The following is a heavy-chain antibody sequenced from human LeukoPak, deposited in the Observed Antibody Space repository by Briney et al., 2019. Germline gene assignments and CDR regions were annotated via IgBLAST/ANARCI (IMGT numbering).Heavy chain of an antibody. Sequence: GGSLRLSCAASGFTFSSYDMHWVRQATGKGLEWVSAIGTAGDTYYPGSVKGRFTISRENAKNSLYLQMNNLRAGDTAVYYCARSASQGYDFWSGYYPGFDYWGQGTLVTVSS. V-gene: IGHV3-13*01. CDR1: GFTFSSYD. CDR2: IGTAGDT. J-gene: IGHJ4*02. D-gene: IGHD3-3*01. CDR3: ARSASQGYDFWSGYYPGFDY.